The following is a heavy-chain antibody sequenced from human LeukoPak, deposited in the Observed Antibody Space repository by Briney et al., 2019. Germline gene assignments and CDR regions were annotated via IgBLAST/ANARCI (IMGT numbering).Heavy chain of an antibody. V-gene: IGHV3-48*03. Sequence: PGGSLRLSCAASGFTFSSYEMNWVRQAPGKGLEWVSYISSSGSTIYYADSVKGRFTISRDNAKNSLYLQMNSLRAEDTAVYFCARGSGRGAYYYDSSGYYPTYWFDYWGQGTLVTVSS. CDR1: GFTFSSYE. CDR3: ARGSGRGAYYYDSSGYYPTYWFDY. J-gene: IGHJ4*02. D-gene: IGHD3-22*01. CDR2: ISSSGSTI.